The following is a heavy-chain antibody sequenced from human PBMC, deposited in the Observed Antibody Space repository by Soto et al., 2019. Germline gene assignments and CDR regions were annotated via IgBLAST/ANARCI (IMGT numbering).Heavy chain of an antibody. J-gene: IGHJ4*02. CDR2: IRSKANSYAT. CDR1: GFTFSGSA. CDR3: TPSGWPYYFDY. D-gene: IGHD6-19*01. Sequence: EVQLLESGGGLLQPGGSLRLSCAASGFTFSGSAMHWVRQASGKGLEWVGRIRSKANSYATAYAASVKGRFTISRDDSKNTAYLQMNSLKTEDTAVYYCTPSGWPYYFDYWGQGTLVTVSS. V-gene: IGHV3-73*01.